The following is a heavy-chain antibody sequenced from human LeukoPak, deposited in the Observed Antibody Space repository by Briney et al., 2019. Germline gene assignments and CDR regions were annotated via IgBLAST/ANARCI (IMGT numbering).Heavy chain of an antibody. Sequence: PSETLSLTCTVSGGSISSGSYYWSWIRQPAGKGLEWIGRVYTSGSTNYNPSLKSRVTISVDTSKNQLSLKLSSVTAADTAVYYCARGPYCSGGSCYSNDAFDIWGQGTMVTVSS. V-gene: IGHV4-61*02. J-gene: IGHJ3*02. CDR2: VYTSGST. CDR1: GGSISSGSYY. D-gene: IGHD2-15*01. CDR3: ARGPYCSGGSCYSNDAFDI.